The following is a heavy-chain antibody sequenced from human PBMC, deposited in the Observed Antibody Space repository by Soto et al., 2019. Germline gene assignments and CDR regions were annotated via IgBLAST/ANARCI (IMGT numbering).Heavy chain of an antibody. V-gene: IGHV3-30-3*01. CDR2: ISSDGSNS. CDR3: ARDRIQLWFCVGAFDV. CDR1: GFTFSSYI. Sequence: GGSLRLSCAASGFTFSSYIMHWVRQAPGKGLEWVAAISSDGSNSGSLDSVRGRFSISRDNSDNTLYLQMTSLSPEDSAVYFCARDRIQLWFCVGAFDVWGHGTMVTVSS. D-gene: IGHD5-18*01. J-gene: IGHJ3*01.